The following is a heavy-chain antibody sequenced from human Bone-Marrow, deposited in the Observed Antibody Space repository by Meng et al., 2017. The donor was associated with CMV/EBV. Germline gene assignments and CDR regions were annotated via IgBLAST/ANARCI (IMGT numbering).Heavy chain of an antibody. J-gene: IGHJ4*02. V-gene: IGHV4-31*02. CDR2: GYYSGST. Sequence: ISSGDYYWSSIRPHSKMGLEWIGNGYYSGSTSYNPSLKSRVTISVDTSKNRFSLRVTSVTAADTAVYYCARGQRGGYSGYEVGFDSWGQGALVTVSS. D-gene: IGHD5-12*01. CDR1: ISSGDYY. CDR3: ARGQRGGYSGYEVGFDS.